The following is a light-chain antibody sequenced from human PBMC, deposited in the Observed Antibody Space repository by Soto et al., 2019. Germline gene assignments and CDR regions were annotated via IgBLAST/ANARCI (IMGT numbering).Light chain of an antibody. Sequence: IGMTQSPPSLSVSLGDMATINFQSSQIFLSSSNNETYLAWYQQRPGQPPRLLIFRASSRATGIPARFSGSGSGTEFTLTINSLQSEDFAVYYCQQYQNLWTFGQGTKVDIK. CDR2: RAS. V-gene: IGKV4-1*01. CDR3: QQYQNLWT. CDR1: QIFLSSSNNETY. J-gene: IGKJ1*01.